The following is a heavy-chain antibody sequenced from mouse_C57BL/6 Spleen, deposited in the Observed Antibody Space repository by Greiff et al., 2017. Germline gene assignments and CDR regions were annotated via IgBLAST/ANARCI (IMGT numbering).Heavy chain of an antibody. Sequence: DVKLVESGGGLVQSGRSLRLSCATSGFTFSDFYMEWVRQAPGKGLEWIAASRNKANDYTTEYSASVKGRFIVSRDTSQSILYLQMNALRAEDTAIYYCARDAGDYWGQGTLVTVSA. CDR3: ARDAGDY. J-gene: IGHJ3*01. V-gene: IGHV7-1*01. D-gene: IGHD3-3*01. CDR2: SRNKANDYTT. CDR1: GFTFSDFY.